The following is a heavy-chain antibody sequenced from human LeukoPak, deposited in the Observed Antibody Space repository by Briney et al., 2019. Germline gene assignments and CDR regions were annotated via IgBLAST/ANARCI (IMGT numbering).Heavy chain of an antibody. CDR2: IRYDGSNK. CDR1: GFTFSSYW. Sequence: GGSLRLSCAASGFTFSSYWMSWVRQAPGKGLEWVAFIRYDGSNKYYADSVKGRFTISRDNSKNTLYLQMNSLRAEDTAVYYCAKDLGYCSSTSCYGGRGYYFDYWGQGTLVTVSS. CDR3: AKDLGYCSSTSCYGGRGYYFDY. J-gene: IGHJ4*02. D-gene: IGHD2-2*01. V-gene: IGHV3-30*02.